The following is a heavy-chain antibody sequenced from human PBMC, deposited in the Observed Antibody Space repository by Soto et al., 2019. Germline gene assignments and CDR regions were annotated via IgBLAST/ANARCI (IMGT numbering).Heavy chain of an antibody. CDR2: ISYDGSNK. J-gene: IGHJ4*02. V-gene: IGHV3-30*18. D-gene: IGHD3-10*01. CDR3: AKSITMVRFDY. CDR1: GFTFSSYA. Sequence: GGSLRLSCAASGFTFSSYAMSWVRQAPGKGLEWVAVISYDGSNKYYADSVKGRFTISRDNSKNTLYLQMNSLRAEDTAVYYCAKSITMVRFDYWGQGTLVTVSS.